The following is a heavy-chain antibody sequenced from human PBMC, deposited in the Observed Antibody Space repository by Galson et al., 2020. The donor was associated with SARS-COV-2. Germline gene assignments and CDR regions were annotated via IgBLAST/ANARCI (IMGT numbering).Heavy chain of an antibody. D-gene: IGHD3-10*01. J-gene: IGHJ4*02. V-gene: IGHV3-33*01. CDR1: GFTFSSYG. CDR3: ARDGSMVRGVIIPDD. CDR2: IWYDGSNK. Sequence: GGSLRLSCAASGFTFSSYGMHWVRQAPGKGLEWVAVIWYDGSNKYYADSVKGRFTISRDNSKNTLYLQMNSLRAEDTAVYYCARDGSMVRGVIIPDDWGQGTLVTVSS.